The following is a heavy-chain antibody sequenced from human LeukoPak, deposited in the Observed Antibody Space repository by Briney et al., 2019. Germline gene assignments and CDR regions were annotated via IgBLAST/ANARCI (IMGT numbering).Heavy chain of an antibody. V-gene: IGHV3-30-3*01. D-gene: IGHD6-19*01. CDR2: ISYDGSNK. CDR3: ASDQNYKSIAVAGIDFDY. J-gene: IGHJ4*02. CDR1: GFTFSSYA. Sequence: GGSLRLSCAASGFTFSSYAMHWVRQAPGTGLEWVAVISYDGSNKYYADSVKGRFTISRDNSKNTLYLQMNSLRAEDTAVYYCASDQNYKSIAVAGIDFDYWGQGTLVTVSS.